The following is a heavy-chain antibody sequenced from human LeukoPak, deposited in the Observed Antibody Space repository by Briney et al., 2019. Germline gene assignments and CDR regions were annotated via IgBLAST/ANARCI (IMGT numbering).Heavy chain of an antibody. D-gene: IGHD6-13*01. CDR1: GFTFSSYW. CDR3: ARRSGITAGGTFPYYYYGMDV. Sequence: GGSLRLSCAASGFTFSSYWMHWVRQAPGKGLGWVSRINSDGSSTSYADSVKGRFTISRDNAKNTVYLQMNSLRAEDTAVYYCARRSGITAGGTFPYYYYGMDVWGQGTTVTVSS. V-gene: IGHV3-74*01. CDR2: INSDGSST. J-gene: IGHJ6*02.